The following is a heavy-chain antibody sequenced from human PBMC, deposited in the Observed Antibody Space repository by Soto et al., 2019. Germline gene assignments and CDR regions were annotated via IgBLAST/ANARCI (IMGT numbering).Heavy chain of an antibody. J-gene: IGHJ6*02. CDR3: SRDPPPMDV. CDR2: NSAYNGNT. CDR1: GFTFTSYG. V-gene: IGHV1-18*01. Sequence: QVQLVQSGAEGKKPGASVKVSCKASGFTFTSYGISWVRQAPGQGLEWMGWNSAYNGNTNYAQKLQGRVTMTTGTSTSTAYMELGSLRSDYTAVYFCSRDPPPMDVWGQGTTVTVSS.